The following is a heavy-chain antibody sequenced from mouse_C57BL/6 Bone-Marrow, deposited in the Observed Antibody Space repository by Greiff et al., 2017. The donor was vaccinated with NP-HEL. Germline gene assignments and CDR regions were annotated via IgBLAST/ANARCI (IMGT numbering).Heavy chain of an antibody. CDR2: INPNNGGT. CDR1: GYTFTDYY. J-gene: IGHJ4*01. V-gene: IGHV1-26*01. CDR3: ARGPTVVAHYAMDY. D-gene: IGHD1-1*01. Sequence: EVQLQQSGPELVKPGASVKIPCKASGYTFTDYYMNWVKQSHGKSLEWIGDINPNNGGTSYNQKFKGKATLTVDKSSSTAYMELRSLTSEDSAVYYCARGPTVVAHYAMDYWGQGTSVTGSS.